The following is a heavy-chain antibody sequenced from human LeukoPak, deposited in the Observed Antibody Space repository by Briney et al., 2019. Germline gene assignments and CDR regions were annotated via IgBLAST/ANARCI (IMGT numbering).Heavy chain of an antibody. CDR1: GFTFSSYA. CDR2: ISYDGSNK. Sequence: PGRSLRLSCAASGFTFSSYAMHWVRQAPGKGLEWVAVISYDGSNKYYADSVKGRFTISRDNSKNTLYLQMNSLRAEDTAVYYCARWLHPGYYFDYWGQGTLVTVSS. J-gene: IGHJ4*02. CDR3: ARWLHPGYYFDY. D-gene: IGHD5-24*01. V-gene: IGHV3-30-3*01.